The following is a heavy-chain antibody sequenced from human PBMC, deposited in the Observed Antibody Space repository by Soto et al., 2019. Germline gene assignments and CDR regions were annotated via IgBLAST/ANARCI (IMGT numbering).Heavy chain of an antibody. CDR2: VSYSGSP. D-gene: IGHD1-20*01. CDR3: ARHYNTGAFFDY. CDR1: GASVSSSHY. V-gene: IGHV4-39*01. Sequence: QLQLQESGPGLVKSSETLSLTCSVSGASVSSSHYWGWIRQPPGKGLEWIGSVSYSGSPYYSPSFKRRITISVDTSNNQCSLRVRSVTATDTAVYFCARHYNTGAFFDYWGQGKLVTVSS. J-gene: IGHJ4*02.